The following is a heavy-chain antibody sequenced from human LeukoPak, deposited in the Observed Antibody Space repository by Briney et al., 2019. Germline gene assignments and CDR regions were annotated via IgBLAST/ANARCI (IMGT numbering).Heavy chain of an antibody. CDR1: GFTFSDYY. V-gene: IGHV3-11*01. D-gene: IGHD1-26*01. CDR2: ISSSGSTI. J-gene: IGHJ3*02. CDR3: ARVSYRWGYDAFDI. Sequence: GGSLRLSCAASGFTFSDYYMSWIRQAPGKGLERVSYISSSGSTIYYADSVKGRFTISRDNAKNTLYLQMNSLRAEDTAVYYCARVSYRWGYDAFDIWGQGTMVTVSS.